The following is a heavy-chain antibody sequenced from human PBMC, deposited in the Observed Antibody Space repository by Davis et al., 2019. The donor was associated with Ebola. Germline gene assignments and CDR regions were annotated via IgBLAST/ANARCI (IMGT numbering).Heavy chain of an antibody. Sequence: HTGGSLRLSCAASGFTFSNYWMHWVRQAPGKGLVWLSRISPDGSRTGYAAPVKGRFTISRDNAKNSLYLQMNSLRAEDTALYYCAGSSSYHFDYWGQGTLVTVSS. CDR2: ISPDGSRT. J-gene: IGHJ4*02. V-gene: IGHV3-74*01. D-gene: IGHD6-6*01. CDR3: AGSSSYHFDY. CDR1: GFTFSNYW.